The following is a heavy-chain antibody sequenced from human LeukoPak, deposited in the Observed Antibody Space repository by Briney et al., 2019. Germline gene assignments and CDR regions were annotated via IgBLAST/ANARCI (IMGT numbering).Heavy chain of an antibody. V-gene: IGHV4-30-4*01. Sequence: PSQTLSLTCTVSGGSISSGEYYWSWIRQPPGKGLEWIGYIYYSGSTYYNPSLKSRVTISVDTSKNQFSLKLSSVTAADTAVYYCARGVVEVVTATNWFDPWGQGTLVTVSS. CDR2: IYYSGST. J-gene: IGHJ5*02. CDR1: GGSISSGEYY. D-gene: IGHD2-21*02. CDR3: ARGVVEVVTATNWFDP.